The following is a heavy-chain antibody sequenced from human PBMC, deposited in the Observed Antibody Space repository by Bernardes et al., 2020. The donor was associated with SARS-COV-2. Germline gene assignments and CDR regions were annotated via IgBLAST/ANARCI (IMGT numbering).Heavy chain of an antibody. CDR3: AKLPEMGATTFDY. D-gene: IGHD1-26*01. CDR1: GFTFDDYA. Sequence: GGSLRLSCAASGFTFDDYAMHWVRQAPGKGLEWVSGISWNSGSIGYADSVKGRFTISRDNAKNSLYLQMNSLRAEDTALYYCAKLPEMGATTFDYWGQGTLVTVSS. CDR2: ISWNSGSI. V-gene: IGHV3-9*01. J-gene: IGHJ4*02.